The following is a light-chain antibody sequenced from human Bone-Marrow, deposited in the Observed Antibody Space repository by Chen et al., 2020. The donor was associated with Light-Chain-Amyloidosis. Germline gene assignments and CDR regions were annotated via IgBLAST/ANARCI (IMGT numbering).Light chain of an antibody. CDR1: ALPNQY. CDR3: QSSGSGGIYPWV. V-gene: IGLV3-25*03. Sequence: SYELTQPPSVSVSPGQTARITCSGDALPNQYACCFQQRSCQAPVPVMYKDTERPSGIPERFSGSKSGTTVTLTITGAQAEDEADYYCQSSGSGGIYPWVFGAGTKLTVL. CDR2: KDT. J-gene: IGLJ3*02.